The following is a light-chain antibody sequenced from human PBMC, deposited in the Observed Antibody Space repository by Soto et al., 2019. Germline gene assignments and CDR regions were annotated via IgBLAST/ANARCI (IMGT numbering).Light chain of an antibody. Sequence: EVLMTQSPATLSLSPGDRATLSCRASQSITSNLAWYQQQPGQAPRLLIYGASTRATAVPDRFSGSGSGTDFTLTITSLPCDDFAVYFCQQYSDWQITFGQGKRLYLK. J-gene: IGKJ5*01. CDR1: QSITSN. CDR2: GAS. V-gene: IGKV3-15*01. CDR3: QQYSDWQIT.